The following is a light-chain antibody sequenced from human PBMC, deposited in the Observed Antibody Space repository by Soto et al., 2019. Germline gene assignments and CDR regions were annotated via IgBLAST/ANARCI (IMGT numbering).Light chain of an antibody. CDR2: KDN. V-gene: IGLV3-1*01. Sequence: SYELTQPPSVSVSPGQTASITCSGDKLGDKYACWYQQKPGQSPVLVIYKDNKRPSGIPERFSGSNSGNTATLTISGSQPMDEADYYCQTWDSSTGVFGTGTKLTVL. J-gene: IGLJ1*01. CDR3: QTWDSSTGV. CDR1: KLGDKY.